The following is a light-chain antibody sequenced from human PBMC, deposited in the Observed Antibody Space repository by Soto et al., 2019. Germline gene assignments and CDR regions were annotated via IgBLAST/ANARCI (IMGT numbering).Light chain of an antibody. V-gene: IGKV1-6*01. J-gene: IGKJ2*01. CDR2: AAS. CDR3: QEYKTYSYT. CDR1: QGIRND. Sequence: AIQMTQSPSSLSASVGDRVTITCRASQGIRNDLGWYQQKPGKAPKLLIYAASSLQSGVPSRFSGSGSGTDFTLTISSLQPEDFATYYCQEYKTYSYTFGQGTKVDIK.